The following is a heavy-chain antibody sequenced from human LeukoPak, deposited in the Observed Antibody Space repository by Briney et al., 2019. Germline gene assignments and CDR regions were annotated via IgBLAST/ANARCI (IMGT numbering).Heavy chain of an antibody. J-gene: IGHJ4*02. Sequence: PSETLSLNCTVSGGSISGYYWSWIRQPPGKGLEWIGYIYYSGTTDYSPSLRSRVTMSLDTSKNQFSLKLSSVTTADTAVYYCARARTHFDYWGQGTLVTVSS. CDR1: GGSISGYY. D-gene: IGHD1/OR15-1a*01. CDR3: ARARTHFDY. V-gene: IGHV4-59*01. CDR2: IYYSGTT.